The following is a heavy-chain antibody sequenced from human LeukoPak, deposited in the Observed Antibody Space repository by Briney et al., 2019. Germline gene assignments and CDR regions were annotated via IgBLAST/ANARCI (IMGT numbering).Heavy chain of an antibody. CDR1: GGTFSSYA. J-gene: IGHJ5*02. D-gene: IGHD6-19*01. CDR3: ARQVAGPGDWFDP. CDR2: IIPILGIA. Sequence: GASVKVSCKASGGTFSSYAISWVRQAPGQGLEWMGRIIPILGIANYAQKFQGRVTITADKSTSTAYMELSSLRSEDTAVYYCARQVAGPGDWFDPWGQGTLVTVSS. V-gene: IGHV1-69*04.